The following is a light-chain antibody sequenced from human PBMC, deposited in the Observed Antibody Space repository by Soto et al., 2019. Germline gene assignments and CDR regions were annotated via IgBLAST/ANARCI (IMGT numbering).Light chain of an antibody. CDR3: QQYDSYPRT. CDR1: QSISSW. V-gene: IGKV1-5*03. Sequence: DIQMTQSPSTLSASVGDRVTITCRASQSISSWLAWYQQKPGRAPNLLIYKASILESGVPSRFSGSGSGTEFTLTISSLQPDYFAIYYYQQYDSYPRTFGPGTKVEIK. CDR2: KAS. J-gene: IGKJ1*01.